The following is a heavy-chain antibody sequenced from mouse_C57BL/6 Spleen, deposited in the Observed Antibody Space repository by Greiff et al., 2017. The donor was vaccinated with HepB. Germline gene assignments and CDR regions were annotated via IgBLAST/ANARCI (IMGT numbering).Heavy chain of an antibody. CDR2: ISSGGDYI. Sequence: EVQLVESGEGLVKPGGSLKLSCAVSGFTFSSYAMSWVRQTPEKRLEWVAYISSGGDYIYYADTVKGRFTISRDNARNTLYLQMSSLKSEDTAMYYCTTYYDYDEGFAYWGQGTLVTVSA. V-gene: IGHV5-9-1*02. J-gene: IGHJ3*01. D-gene: IGHD2-4*01. CDR1: GFTFSSYA. CDR3: TTYYDYDEGFAY.